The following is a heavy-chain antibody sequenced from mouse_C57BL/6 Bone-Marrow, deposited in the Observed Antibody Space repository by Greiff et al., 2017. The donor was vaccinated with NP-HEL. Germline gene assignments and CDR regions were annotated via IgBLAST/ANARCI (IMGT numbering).Heavy chain of an antibody. CDR3: ARPLLLNYAMDY. CDR1: GFTFSDYY. V-gene: IGHV5-12*01. CDR2: ISNGGGST. J-gene: IGHJ4*01. D-gene: IGHD1-1*01. Sequence: EVQLVESGGGLVQPGGSLKLSCAASGFTFSDYYMYWVRQTPEKRLEWVAYISNGGGSTYYPDTVKGRFTISRDNAKNTLYLQMSRLKSEDTAMYYCARPLLLNYAMDYWGQGTSVTVSS.